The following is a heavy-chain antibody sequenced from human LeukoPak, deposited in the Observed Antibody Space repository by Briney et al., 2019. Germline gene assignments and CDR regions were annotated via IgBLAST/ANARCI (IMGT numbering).Heavy chain of an antibody. CDR2: IYYSGST. D-gene: IGHD3-3*01. Sequence: SETLSLTCTVSGGSISSGGYYWSWIRQHPGTGLEWIGYIYYSGSTYYNPSLKSRVTISVDTSKNQFSLKLSSVTAADTAVYYCARGAFWSGYAFDIWGQGTMVTVSS. CDR1: GGSISSGGYY. V-gene: IGHV4-30-4*08. J-gene: IGHJ3*02. CDR3: ARGAFWSGYAFDI.